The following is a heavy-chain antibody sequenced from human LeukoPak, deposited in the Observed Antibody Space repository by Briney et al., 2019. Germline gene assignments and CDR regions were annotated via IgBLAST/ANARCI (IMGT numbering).Heavy chain of an antibody. CDR3: ARDHIIASAGNDY. CDR1: GFTLSNYW. V-gene: IGHV3-7*01. D-gene: IGHD6-13*01. Sequence: GGSLRLSCEASGFTLSNYWMSWVRQVPGKGLEWVANLKPDGRGKYYVDSVKGRFTISRDNAKNSLSLQMNSLRAEDTALYYCARDHIIASAGNDYWGQGTLVTVSS. CDR2: LKPDGRGK. J-gene: IGHJ4*02.